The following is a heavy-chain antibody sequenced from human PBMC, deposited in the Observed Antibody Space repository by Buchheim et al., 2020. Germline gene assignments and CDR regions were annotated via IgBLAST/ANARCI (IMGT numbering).Heavy chain of an antibody. V-gene: IGHV3-23*01. D-gene: IGHD5-12*01. J-gene: IGHJ5*02. CDR1: GFTFSSYA. CDR2: ISGSGGST. CDR3: AKEILSSGYERSLNWFDP. Sequence: EVQLLESGGGLVQPGGSLRLSCAASGFTFSSYAMSWVRQAQGKGLEWVSAISGSGGSTYYADSVKGRFTISRDNSKNTLYLQLNSLRAEDTAVYYCAKEILSSGYERSLNWFDPWGQGTL.